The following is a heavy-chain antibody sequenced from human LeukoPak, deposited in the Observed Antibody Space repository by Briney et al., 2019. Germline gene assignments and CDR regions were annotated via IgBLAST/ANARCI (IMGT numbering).Heavy chain of an antibody. CDR2: IYYSGST. D-gene: IGHD4-23*01. V-gene: IGHV4-59*12. CDR3: ASGGKALDY. Sequence: PSETLSLTCTVSGGSISSYYWSWIRQPPGKGLEWIGYIYYSGSTNYNPSLKSRVTISVDTSKNQFSLKLSSVTAADTAVYYCASGGKALDYWGQGTLVTVSS. CDR1: GGSISSYY. J-gene: IGHJ4*02.